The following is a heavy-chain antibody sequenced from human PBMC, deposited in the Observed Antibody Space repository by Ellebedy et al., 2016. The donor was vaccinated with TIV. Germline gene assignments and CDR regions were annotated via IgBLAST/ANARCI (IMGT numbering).Heavy chain of an antibody. D-gene: IGHD4-17*01. Sequence: GGSLRLSCAAFGFAFNTHGMHWVRQAPGKGLEWVAFIRYDGSTKYYADSVKGRLTISRDNSKNTLYLQMNSLRAEDTAVYYCASNSRDYGDYGRSDYFDYWGQGTLVTVSS. CDR3: ASNSRDYGDYGRSDYFDY. CDR1: GFAFNTHG. J-gene: IGHJ4*02. CDR2: IRYDGSTK. V-gene: IGHV3-30*02.